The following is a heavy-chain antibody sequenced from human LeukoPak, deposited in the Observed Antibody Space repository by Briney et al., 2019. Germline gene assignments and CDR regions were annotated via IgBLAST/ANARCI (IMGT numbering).Heavy chain of an antibody. CDR2: IYYSGST. D-gene: IGHD2-15*01. CDR3: ATLKAANYYYYMDV. Sequence: PSETLSLTCTVSGGSISSSSYYWGWIRQPPGKGLEWIGSIYYSGSTYYNPSLKSRVTISVDTSKNQFSLKLSSVTAADTAVYYCATLKAANYYYYMDVWGKGTTVTVSS. J-gene: IGHJ6*03. CDR1: GGSISSSSYY. V-gene: IGHV4-39*01.